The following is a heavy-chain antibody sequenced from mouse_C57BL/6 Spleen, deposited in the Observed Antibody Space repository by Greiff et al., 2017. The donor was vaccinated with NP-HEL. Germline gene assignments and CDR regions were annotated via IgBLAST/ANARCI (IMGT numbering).Heavy chain of an antibody. Sequence: VQLQQSGPELVKPGASVKLSCTASGYSFTDYNMNWVKQSTGKSLEWIGVINPNYGTTSYNQKFKGKATLTVDHSSSTAYMQLNSLTSEDSAVYYCASDYYGSSGFAYWGEGTLVTVAA. V-gene: IGHV1-39*01. D-gene: IGHD1-1*01. CDR1: GYSFTDYN. CDR2: INPNYGTT. CDR3: ASDYYGSSGFAY. J-gene: IGHJ3*01.